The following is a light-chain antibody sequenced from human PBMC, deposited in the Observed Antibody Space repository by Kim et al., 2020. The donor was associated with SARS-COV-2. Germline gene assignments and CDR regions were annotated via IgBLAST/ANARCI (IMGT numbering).Light chain of an antibody. CDR2: TDK. CDR1: SANVGRQL. CDR3: ATWDVTLNGWV. V-gene: IGLV1-44*01. Sequence: GQRSTGAPSGVSANVGRQLENSYRRLPRTAPKVFVYTDKERPSGVPARFSGSRSGTSASLAISGLQSEDEADYYCATWDVTLNGWVFGGGTQLTVL. J-gene: IGLJ3*02.